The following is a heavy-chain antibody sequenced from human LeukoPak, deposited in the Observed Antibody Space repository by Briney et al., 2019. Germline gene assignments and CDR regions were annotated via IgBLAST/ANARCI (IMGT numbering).Heavy chain of an antibody. CDR2: IKEDGSEK. CDR1: GFTFSSCW. CDR3: ARASGGYFDY. Sequence: GGSLRLSCAASGFTFSSCWMSWVRQAPGMGLELVANIKEDGSEKYYVDSVKGRFTISRDNARNSLYLQLNSLRAGDTAVYYCARASGGYFDYWGQGTLVTVSS. D-gene: IGHD4-23*01. V-gene: IGHV3-7*01. J-gene: IGHJ4*02.